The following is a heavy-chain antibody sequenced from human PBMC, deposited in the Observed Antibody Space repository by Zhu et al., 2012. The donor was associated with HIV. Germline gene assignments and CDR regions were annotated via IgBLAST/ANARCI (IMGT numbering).Heavy chain of an antibody. V-gene: IGHV4-39*07. CDR3: ARHYSSGWYGMDY. CDR2: INYSGST. Sequence: QVQLQESGPGLVKPSETLSLSCTVSSGSISSTSYYWDWIRQPPGKGLEWIGSINYSGSTYYNASLKSRVTISVDTSKNQFSLKLSSVTATDTAVYYCARHYSSGWYGMDYWGQGNPGHRLL. J-gene: IGHJ4*01. D-gene: IGHD6-19*01. CDR1: SGSISSTSYY.